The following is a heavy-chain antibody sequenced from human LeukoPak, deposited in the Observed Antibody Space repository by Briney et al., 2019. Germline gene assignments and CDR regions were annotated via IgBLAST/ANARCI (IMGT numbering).Heavy chain of an antibody. D-gene: IGHD3-10*01. V-gene: IGHV3-20*04. CDR3: ARGARGVSGYYFDF. CDR1: GFTFDDYG. J-gene: IGHJ4*02. CDR2: INWNGGSR. Sequence: GGSLRLSCAASGFTFDDYGMSWVRQAPGKGLEWVSGINWNGGSRGYADSVKGRFTISRDNAKNSLYLQMNSLRAEDTALYYCARGARGVSGYYFDFWGQGTLVTVSS.